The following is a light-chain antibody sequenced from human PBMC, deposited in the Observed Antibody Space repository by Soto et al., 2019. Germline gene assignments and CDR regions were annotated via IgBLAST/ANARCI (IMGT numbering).Light chain of an antibody. CDR1: ESIASNY. Sequence: EIVLTQSPGTLSLSPGERATLSCRASESIASNYLAWYQQKPGQAPKLLIYTASNRATGIPDKISGSGSGTDFTLTISRLEPEDFAVYYCQQYGSSGTFGQGTKVDIK. J-gene: IGKJ1*01. CDR2: TAS. V-gene: IGKV3-20*01. CDR3: QQYGSSGT.